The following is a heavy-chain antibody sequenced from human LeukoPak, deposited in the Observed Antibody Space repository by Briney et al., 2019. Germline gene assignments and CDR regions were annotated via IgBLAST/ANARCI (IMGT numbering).Heavy chain of an antibody. CDR2: MNPNRGNA. V-gene: IGHV1-8*01. Sequence: SVTVSCKPSVYTFTRYDINWVRLATGHRLEWMGWMNPNRGNAGYAQKLQARVTMTSNTSISTAYMGLSSLRCEDTAVYYCARVGVTTLYGSYYYYYGMDVWGQGTTVPVSS. CDR3: ARVGVTTLYGSYYYYYGMDV. CDR1: VYTFTRYD. J-gene: IGHJ6*02. D-gene: IGHD4-17*01.